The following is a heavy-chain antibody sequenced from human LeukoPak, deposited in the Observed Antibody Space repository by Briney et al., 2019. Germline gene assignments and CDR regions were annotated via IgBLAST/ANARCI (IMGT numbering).Heavy chain of an antibody. D-gene: IGHD2-15*01. J-gene: IGHJ4*02. CDR2: IIPIFGTA. Sequence: SVKVSCEASGGTFSSYAISWVRQAPGQGLEWMGGIIPIFGTANYAQKFQGRVTITADESTSTAYMELSSLRSEDTAVYYCARDCSGGSCSFDYWGQGTLVTVSS. CDR1: GGTFSSYA. V-gene: IGHV1-69*13. CDR3: ARDCSGGSCSFDY.